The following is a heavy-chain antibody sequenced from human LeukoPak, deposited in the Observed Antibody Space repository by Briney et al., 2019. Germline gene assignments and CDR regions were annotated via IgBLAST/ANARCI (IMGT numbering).Heavy chain of an antibody. J-gene: IGHJ4*02. CDR1: GDTSDNNGFY. Sequence: SETLSLTCTVSGDTSDNNGFYWGWIRQPPGKGLEWIGNIYYSGSTYYNPSLKSRVTTSVDTSKNQFSLKLSSVTAADTAVYYCARGTRGSDSSFDFWGQGTLVTVSS. D-gene: IGHD1-1*01. CDR3: ARGTRGSDSSFDF. V-gene: IGHV4-39*07. CDR2: IYYSGST.